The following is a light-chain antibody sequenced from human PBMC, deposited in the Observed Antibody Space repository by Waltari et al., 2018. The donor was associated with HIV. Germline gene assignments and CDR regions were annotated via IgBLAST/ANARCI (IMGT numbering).Light chain of an antibody. CDR1: SSNIETNF. CDR2: DKD. V-gene: IGLV1-51*01. Sequence: QFVLTQPPSLSAAAGQKVTISCSGSSSNIETNFVCWYQQLPGAAPRLLIYDKDKRPSGIPERFSGSKSGTSATLGITGLQTGDEADYYCAAWDNSLYSEVFGGGTKLTAL. CDR3: AAWDNSLYSEV. J-gene: IGLJ2*01.